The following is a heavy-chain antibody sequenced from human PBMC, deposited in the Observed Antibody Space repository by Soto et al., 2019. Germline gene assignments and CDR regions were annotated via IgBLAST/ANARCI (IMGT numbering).Heavy chain of an antibody. CDR2: ISWNSGSI. V-gene: IGHV3-9*01. CDR1: GFRFSSDS. J-gene: IGHJ6*02. CDR3: AKDYYDSSGGYYYGMDV. D-gene: IGHD3-22*01. Sequence: PGGSLRLSCAASGFRFSSDSMGWVRQAPGKGLEWVSGISWNSGSIGYADSMKGRFTISRDNAKNSLYLQMNSLRAEDTALYYCAKDYYDSSGGYYYGMDVWGQGTTVTVSS.